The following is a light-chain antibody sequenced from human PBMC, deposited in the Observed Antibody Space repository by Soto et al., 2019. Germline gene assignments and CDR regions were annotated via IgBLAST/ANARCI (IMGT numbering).Light chain of an antibody. Sequence: QSALTQPASVSGSPGQSITISCTGTSSDVGGYNYVSWYQQHPGKAPKLMIYEVSNRPAGVSNRFAGSKSGNTASLTISGIQANDEANYYCNSYTNSSTRVFGGGTKVTVL. CDR3: NSYTNSSTRV. J-gene: IGLJ3*02. V-gene: IGLV2-14*01. CDR2: EVS. CDR1: SSDVGGYNY.